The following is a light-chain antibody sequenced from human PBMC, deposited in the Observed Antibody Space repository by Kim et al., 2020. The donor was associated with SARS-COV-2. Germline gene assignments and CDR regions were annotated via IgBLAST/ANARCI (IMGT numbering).Light chain of an antibody. Sequence: ALGQTVRITCRGDSLRSYYASWYQQKPGQAPVLVIYGKNNRPSGIPDRFSGSSSGNTASLTITGAQAEDEADYYCNSRDSSGNHQVFGGGTKLTVL. CDR2: GKN. V-gene: IGLV3-19*01. J-gene: IGLJ2*01. CDR1: SLRSYY. CDR3: NSRDSSGNHQV.